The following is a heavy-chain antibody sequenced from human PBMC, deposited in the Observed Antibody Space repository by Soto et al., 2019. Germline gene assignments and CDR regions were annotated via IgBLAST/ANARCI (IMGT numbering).Heavy chain of an antibody. D-gene: IGHD2-2*01. Sequence: SVKVSCKASGYTFTGYYMHWVRQAPGQGLEWMGWINPNSGGTNYAQKFQGRVTMTRDTSISTAYMELSRLRSDDTAVYYCAREGPDPYCSSTSCYHLYYGMDVWGRGTTVTVSS. V-gene: IGHV1-2*02. CDR2: INPNSGGT. CDR1: GYTFTGYY. J-gene: IGHJ6*02. CDR3: AREGPDPYCSSTSCYHLYYGMDV.